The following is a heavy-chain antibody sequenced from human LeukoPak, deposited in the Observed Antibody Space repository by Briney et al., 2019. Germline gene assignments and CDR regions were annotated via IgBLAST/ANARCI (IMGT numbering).Heavy chain of an antibody. CDR2: IIPIFGTA. Sequence: GASVKVSCKASGGTFSSYAISWVRQAPGQGLEWMGGIIPIFGTANYAQKFQGRVTITADESTSTAYMELSSLRSEDTAVYYCAREGDRSGYYYSRSYAFDIWGQGTMVTVSS. CDR3: AREGDRSGYYYSRSYAFDI. J-gene: IGHJ3*02. CDR1: GGTFSSYA. V-gene: IGHV1-69*13. D-gene: IGHD3-22*01.